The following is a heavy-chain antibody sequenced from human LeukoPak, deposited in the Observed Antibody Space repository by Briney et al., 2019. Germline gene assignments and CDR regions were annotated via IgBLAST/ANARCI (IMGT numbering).Heavy chain of an antibody. J-gene: IGHJ5*02. V-gene: IGHV4-38-2*02. Sequence: SETLSLTCTVSGYSISNGYNWGWVRQPPGKGLECIGSISHTGSTYYNPSLESRVTISLDTSNNQFSLELSSVTAADTAVYYCARTYIIFGNYFDPWGQGSLVTVSS. CDR1: GYSISNGYN. CDR2: ISHTGST. CDR3: ARTYIIFGNYFDP. D-gene: IGHD3-10*02.